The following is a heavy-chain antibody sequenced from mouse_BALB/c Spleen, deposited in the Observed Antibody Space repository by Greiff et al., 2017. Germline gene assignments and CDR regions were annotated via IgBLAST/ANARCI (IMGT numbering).Heavy chain of an antibody. D-gene: IGHD1-1*01. CDR2: IWAGGST. CDR3: ARYYYGSDAWFAY. J-gene: IGHJ3*01. Sequence: VKLMESGPGLVAPSQSLSITCTVSGFSLTSYGVHWVRQPPGKGLEWLGVIWAGGSTNYNSALMSRLSISKDNSKSQVFLKMNSLQTDDTAMYYCARYYYGSDAWFAYWGQGTLVTVSA. V-gene: IGHV2-9*02. CDR1: GFSLTSYG.